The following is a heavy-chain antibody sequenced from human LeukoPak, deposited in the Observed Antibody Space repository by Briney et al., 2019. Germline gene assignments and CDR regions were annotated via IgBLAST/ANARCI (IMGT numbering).Heavy chain of an antibody. Sequence: GGSLRLSCAASGFTFSSYGMHWVRQAPGKGLEWVAVIWYDGSNKYYADSVKGRFTISRDNSKNTLYLQMNSLRADDTAVYYCAKESPYSSNRLYYFDYWGQGTLVTVSS. V-gene: IGHV3-33*06. CDR2: IWYDGSNK. J-gene: IGHJ4*02. CDR3: AKESPYSSNRLYYFDY. D-gene: IGHD2-21*01. CDR1: GFTFSSYG.